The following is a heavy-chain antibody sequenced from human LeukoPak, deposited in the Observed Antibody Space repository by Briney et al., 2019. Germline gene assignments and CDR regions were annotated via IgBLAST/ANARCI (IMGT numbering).Heavy chain of an antibody. V-gene: IGHV4-39*01. CDR3: ARHPGIQLGWFDP. CDR1: GGSISSSSYY. CDR2: IYYSGST. Sequence: SETLSLTCTVSGGSISSSSYYWGWIRQPPGKGLEWIGSIYYSGSTYYNPSLKSRVTISVDTSKNQFSLKLSSVTAADTAVYYCARHPGIQLGWFDPWGQGTLVTVSS. J-gene: IGHJ5*02. D-gene: IGHD5-18*01.